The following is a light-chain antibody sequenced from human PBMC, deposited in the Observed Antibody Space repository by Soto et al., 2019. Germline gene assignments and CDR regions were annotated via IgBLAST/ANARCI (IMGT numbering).Light chain of an antibody. Sequence: DIQMTQSPSTLSASVGDRVTITCRASHSISNWLAWYQQKPGKAPKLLIFKASTLESGVPSRFSGSGSGTEFTLNISSLQPDDFATYHCQQYDTYPRTFGQGTKVYIK. CDR3: QQYDTYPRT. CDR1: HSISNW. CDR2: KAS. V-gene: IGKV1-5*03. J-gene: IGKJ1*01.